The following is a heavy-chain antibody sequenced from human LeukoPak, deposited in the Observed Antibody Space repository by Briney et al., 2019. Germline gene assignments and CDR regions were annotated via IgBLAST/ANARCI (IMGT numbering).Heavy chain of an antibody. D-gene: IGHD3-22*01. Sequence: ASVKVSCKASGYTFTSYGLTWVRQAPGQGLEWMGWISAYNGHTKYPQKLQGRVTMTTDTSTSTAYMELRSLRSDDTAVYYCARGFPPRRNYDSSGYYSCYFDYWGQGTLVTVSS. CDR3: ARGFPPRRNYDSSGYYSCYFDY. CDR2: ISAYNGHT. V-gene: IGHV1-18*01. J-gene: IGHJ4*02. CDR1: GYTFTSYG.